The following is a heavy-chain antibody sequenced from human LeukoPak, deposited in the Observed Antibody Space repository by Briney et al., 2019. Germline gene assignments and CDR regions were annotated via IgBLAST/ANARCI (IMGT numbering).Heavy chain of an antibody. CDR3: ASYGSSWYLDFDY. D-gene: IGHD6-13*01. CDR1: GYTFTGYY. V-gene: IGHV1-2*06. Sequence: ASVKVSCKASGYTFTGYYMHWVRQAPGQGLEWMGRINPNSGGTNYAQKFQGRVTMTRDTSISTAYMELSRLRSDDTAVYYCASYGSSWYLDFDYWGQGTLVTVSS. CDR2: INPNSGGT. J-gene: IGHJ4*02.